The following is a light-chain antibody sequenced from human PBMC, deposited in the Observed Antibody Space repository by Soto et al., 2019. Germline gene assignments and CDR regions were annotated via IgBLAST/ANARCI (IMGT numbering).Light chain of an antibody. CDR2: EVS. V-gene: IGLV2-14*03. CDR1: SSDVGGYNY. J-gene: IGLJ1*01. Sequence: ALTQPASGSGSPGQWITISCTGTSSDVGGYNYVSWYQQHPGKAPKLMIYEVSNRPSGVSNRFSGSKSGNTASLTISGLQAEDEADYYCSSYTSTSSLGVFGTGTKVTVL. CDR3: SSYTSTSSLGV.